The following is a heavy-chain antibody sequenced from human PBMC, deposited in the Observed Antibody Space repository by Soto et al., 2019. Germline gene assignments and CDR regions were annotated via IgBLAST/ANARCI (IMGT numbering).Heavy chain of an antibody. J-gene: IGHJ4*02. CDR3: ARHSSWRTSVYHY. Sequence: PGGSLRLSCAASGFTFSNAWINWVRQAPGKGLEWVGRIKSKTDGGTTDFAAPVKGRFAISRDDSKDMVYLQMNSLKASDTAMYYCARHSSWRTSVYHYWGQGTLVTVSS. V-gene: IGHV3-15*07. D-gene: IGHD5-18*01. CDR1: GFTFSNAW. CDR2: IKSKTDGGTT.